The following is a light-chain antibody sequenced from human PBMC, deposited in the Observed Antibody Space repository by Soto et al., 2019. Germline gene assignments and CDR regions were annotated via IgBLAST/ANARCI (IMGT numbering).Light chain of an antibody. CDR2: EVN. J-gene: IGLJ1*01. CDR1: SSDVGGYNY. V-gene: IGLV2-8*01. CDR3: SSYAGSSNV. Sequence: ALTQPPSASGSPGQSAAVSCTGTSSDVGGYNYVSWYQQHPGKAPKLMIYEVNKRPSGVPDRFSGSKSGNTASLTVSGLQAEDEADYYCSSYAGSSNVFGTGTKVTVL.